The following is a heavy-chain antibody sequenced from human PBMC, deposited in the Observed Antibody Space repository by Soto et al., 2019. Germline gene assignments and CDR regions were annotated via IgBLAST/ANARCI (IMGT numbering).Heavy chain of an antibody. CDR3: ARLVVPAAIKVGWFDP. J-gene: IGHJ5*02. Sequence: PSETLSLTCTVSGGSISSYYWSWIRQPPGKGLEWIGYIYYSGSTNYNPSLKSRVTISVDTSKNQFSLKLSSVTAADTAVYYCARLVVPAAIKVGWFDPWGQGTLVTVSS. V-gene: IGHV4-59*01. CDR2: IYYSGST. CDR1: GGSISSYY. D-gene: IGHD2-2*01.